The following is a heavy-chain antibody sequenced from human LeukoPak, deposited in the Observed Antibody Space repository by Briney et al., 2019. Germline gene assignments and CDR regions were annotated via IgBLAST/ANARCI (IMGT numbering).Heavy chain of an antibody. J-gene: IGHJ4*02. CDR2: ISSSSSYI. CDR1: GFTFSSYS. Sequence: PGGSLRLSCAASGFTFSSYSMNWVRQAPGKGLEWVSSISSSSSYIYYADSVKGRFTISRDNAKNSLYLQMNSLRAEDTAVYYCARLYSGSYYSPWFDYWGQGTLVTVSS. V-gene: IGHV3-21*04. CDR3: ARLYSGSYYSPWFDY. D-gene: IGHD1-26*01.